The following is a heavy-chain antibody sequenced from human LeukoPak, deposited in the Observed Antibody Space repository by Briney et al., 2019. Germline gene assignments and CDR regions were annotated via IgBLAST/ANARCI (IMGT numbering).Heavy chain of an antibody. CDR3: ARVGYDILTGPSGYFDY. J-gene: IGHJ4*02. V-gene: IGHV3-23*01. Sequence: GGSLRLSCAASGFTFSSYAMSWVRQAPGKGLEWVSAISGSGGSTYYADSVKGRFTISRDNAKNSLYLQMNSLRAEDTAVYYCARVGYDILTGPSGYFDYWGQGTLVTVSS. D-gene: IGHD3-9*01. CDR1: GFTFSSYA. CDR2: ISGSGGST.